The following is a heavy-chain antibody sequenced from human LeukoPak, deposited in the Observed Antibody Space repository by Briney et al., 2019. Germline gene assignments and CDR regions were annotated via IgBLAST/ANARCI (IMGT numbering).Heavy chain of an antibody. CDR1: GGSVLSSYDY. CDR3: TRHPIYGPFEY. D-gene: IGHD2-21*01. CDR2: VYFSGST. Sequence: SGTLSLTCTDPGGSVLSSYDYGASIRQPPGKGLEWIGSVYFSGSTYYNPSLKNRVTISVDTSKSEFSLRLSSVTAADTAVYYCTRHPIYGPFEYWPQGTLVTVSS. J-gene: IGHJ4*02. V-gene: IGHV4-39*01.